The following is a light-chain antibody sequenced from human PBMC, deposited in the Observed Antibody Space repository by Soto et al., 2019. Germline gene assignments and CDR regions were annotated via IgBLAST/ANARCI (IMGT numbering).Light chain of an antibody. CDR1: QGIARY. CDR3: QQVNSYPLT. V-gene: IGKV1-9*01. J-gene: IGKJ4*01. CDR2: AAS. Sequence: IQLTQSPSSLSASVGDRVTITCRASQGIARYLAWYQQKPGKDPNVLIYAASTLQSGVPSRFSGSGSGTDVTLTISSLQPEDFTTYYCQQVNSYPLTFGGGTKVDIK.